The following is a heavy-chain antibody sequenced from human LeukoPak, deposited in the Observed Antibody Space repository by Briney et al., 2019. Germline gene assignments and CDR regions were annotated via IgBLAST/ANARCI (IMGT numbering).Heavy chain of an antibody. J-gene: IGHJ5*02. Sequence: SETLSLTCTVSGGSISSYYWSWIRQPAGKGLEWIGRIYTSGSTNYNPSLKSRVTMSVDTSKNQFSLKLSSVTAADTAVYYCARVGLYYDILTGYQENWFDPWGQGTLVTVSS. V-gene: IGHV4-4*07. D-gene: IGHD3-9*01. CDR2: IYTSGST. CDR3: ARVGLYYDILTGYQENWFDP. CDR1: GGSISSYY.